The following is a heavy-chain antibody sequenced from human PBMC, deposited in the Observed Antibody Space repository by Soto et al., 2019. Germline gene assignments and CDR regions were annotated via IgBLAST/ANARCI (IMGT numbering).Heavy chain of an antibody. CDR1: GGSISSSSYY. CDR2: IYYSGST. J-gene: IGHJ4*02. CDR3: ARRSSDYYDSSGYHRGFDY. D-gene: IGHD3-22*01. V-gene: IGHV4-39*01. Sequence: QLQLQESGPGLVKPSETLSLTCTVSGGSISSSSYYWGWIRQPPGKGLEWIGSIYYSGSTYYNPSLKSRVTISVDTSKNQFSLKLSSVTAADTAVYCCARRSSDYYDSSGYHRGFDYWGQGTLVTVSS.